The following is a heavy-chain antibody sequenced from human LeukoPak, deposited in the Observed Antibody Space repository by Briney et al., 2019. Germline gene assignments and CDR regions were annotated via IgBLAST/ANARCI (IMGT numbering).Heavy chain of an antibody. CDR3: ARYSSPYGYEY. CDR1: GFIFSDYY. D-gene: IGHD4-11*01. Sequence: GGSLRLSCAASGFIFSDYYMSWIRQAPGKGLEWVSYISSSGSTIYYADSVKGRFTISRDNAKNSLYLEMNSLRAEDTAVYYCARYSSPYGYEYWGQGTLVTVSS. J-gene: IGHJ4*02. CDR2: ISSSGSTI. V-gene: IGHV3-11*01.